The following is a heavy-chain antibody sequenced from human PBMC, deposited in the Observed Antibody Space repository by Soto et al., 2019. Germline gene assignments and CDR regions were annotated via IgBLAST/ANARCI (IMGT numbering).Heavy chain of an antibody. D-gene: IGHD1-7*01. J-gene: IGHJ5*02. CDR3: AGYNWNYYFDP. Sequence: PSETLSLTCTVSGGSVRDGSYYWAWLRQPPGKGLEWIGHIYPSGSTIYNPSLKSRVTISIDTSKSQFSLNLNSMTAADTAVYYCAGYNWNYYFDPWGQGTLVTVSS. CDR2: IYPSGST. V-gene: IGHV4-61*01. CDR1: GGSVRDGSYY.